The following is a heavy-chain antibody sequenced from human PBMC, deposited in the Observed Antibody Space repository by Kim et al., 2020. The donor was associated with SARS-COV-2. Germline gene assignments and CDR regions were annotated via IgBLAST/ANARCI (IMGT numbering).Heavy chain of an antibody. CDR3: ARGAYGDVSFDY. CDR1: GYMFTSYG. V-gene: IGHV1-18*04. D-gene: IGHD4-17*01. Sequence: ASVKVSCKACGYMFTSYGFSWVRQAPGQGLEWLGWISARDGNTKYGQKVQGRVIMTTDTSTNTAYMELWSLRSDHTAMYYCARGAYGDVSFDYWGQGTLV. J-gene: IGHJ4*02. CDR2: ISARDGNT.